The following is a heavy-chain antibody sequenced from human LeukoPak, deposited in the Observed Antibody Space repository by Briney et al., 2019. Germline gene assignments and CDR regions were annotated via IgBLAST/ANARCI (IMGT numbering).Heavy chain of an antibody. CDR1: GFTFSSYE. Sequence: PGGSLRLSCAASGFTFSSYEMNWVRQAPGKGLEWVSYISSSGSTIYYADSVKGRFTISRDNSKNTLYLQMNSLRAEDTALYYCARAPSGAYYFDYWGQGTLVTVSS. CDR3: ARAPSGAYYFDY. D-gene: IGHD3-10*01. V-gene: IGHV3-48*03. J-gene: IGHJ4*02. CDR2: ISSSGSTI.